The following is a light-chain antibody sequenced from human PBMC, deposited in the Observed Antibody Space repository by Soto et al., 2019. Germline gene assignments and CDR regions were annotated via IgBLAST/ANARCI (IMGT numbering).Light chain of an antibody. CDR2: DVT. J-gene: IGLJ1*01. CDR1: SSDVGGHNF. Sequence: QSALTQPASVCGAPGQSITIPCTGTSSDVGGHNFVSWYQHHPGKAPKLMIYDVTNRPSGVSDRFSGSKSGNTASLTISGLQAEDEADYFCSSYTSITTFYVFGTGTKLTVL. CDR3: SSYTSITTFYV. V-gene: IGLV2-14*03.